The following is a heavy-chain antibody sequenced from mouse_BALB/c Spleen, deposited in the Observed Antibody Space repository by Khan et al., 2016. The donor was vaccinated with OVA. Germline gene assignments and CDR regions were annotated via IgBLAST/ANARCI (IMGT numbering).Heavy chain of an antibody. V-gene: IGHV1-77*01. CDR3: ARGYGYYVYFDY. Sequence: QVQLKQSGPELVKPGASVKMSCKASGYTFTYYVITWVKQRTGQGLEWIGEIYPGSDNAYYNERFKGKATLTADKSSNTTHMQLSSLTSEDSAVYFCARGYGYYVYFDYWGQGTTRTVSS. CDR1: GYTFTYYV. J-gene: IGHJ2*01. CDR2: IYPGSDNA. D-gene: IGHD2-3*01.